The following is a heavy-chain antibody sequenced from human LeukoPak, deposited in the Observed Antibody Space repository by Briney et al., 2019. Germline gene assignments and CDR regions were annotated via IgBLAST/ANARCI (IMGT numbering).Heavy chain of an antibody. Sequence: GGSLRLSCAASGFAFSSYWMTWVRQAPGKGLEWVANIKQDGSEKYYVDSVKGRFTISRDNAKNALYLQMNSLRAEDTAVYYCARDVYGGYFDYWGKGILVTVSS. CDR3: ARDVYGGYFDY. D-gene: IGHD4-23*01. CDR1: GFAFSSYW. V-gene: IGHV3-7*01. J-gene: IGHJ4*02. CDR2: IKQDGSEK.